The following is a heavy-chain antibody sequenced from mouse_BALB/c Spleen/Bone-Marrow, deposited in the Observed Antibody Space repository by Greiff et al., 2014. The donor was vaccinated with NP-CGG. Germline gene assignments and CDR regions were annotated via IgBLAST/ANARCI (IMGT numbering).Heavy chain of an antibody. V-gene: IGHV1S135*01. CDR2: IDPFNGAT. Sequence: VQLQQLGPELMKPGASVKISCKASGYSFTSYYMHWVKQSHGKSLEWIGYIDPFNGATSYNQKFKGKATLTVDKSSSTAYMHLSSLTSEDSAVYYCARNWDVDYWGQGTTLTVSS. D-gene: IGHD4-1*01. CDR1: GYSFTSYY. J-gene: IGHJ2*01. CDR3: ARNWDVDY.